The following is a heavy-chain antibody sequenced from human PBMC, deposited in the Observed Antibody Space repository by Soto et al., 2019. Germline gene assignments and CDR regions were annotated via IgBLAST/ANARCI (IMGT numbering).Heavy chain of an antibody. Sequence: PGESLKISCKGSGYSFTSYWISWVRQMPGKGLEWMGRIGPSDSYTNYSPSFQGHVTISADKSISTAYLQWSSLKASDTAMYYCARRIVVVPAATPYYYGMDVWGQGTTVTVS. CDR1: GYSFTSYW. CDR2: IGPSDSYT. V-gene: IGHV5-10-1*01. J-gene: IGHJ6*02. D-gene: IGHD2-2*01. CDR3: ARRIVVVPAATPYYYGMDV.